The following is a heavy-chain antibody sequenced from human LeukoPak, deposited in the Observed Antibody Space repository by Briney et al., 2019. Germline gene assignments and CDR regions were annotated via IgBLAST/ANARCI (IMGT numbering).Heavy chain of an antibody. CDR1: GYTFTSYD. D-gene: IGHD3-10*01. J-gene: IGHJ4*02. V-gene: IGHV1-8*01. Sequence: GASVKVSCKASGYTFTSYDINWVRQATGQGLEWMGWMNPNSGNTGYAQKFQGRVTTTRNTSISTAYMELSSLRSEDTAVYYCARVGTMVRGVTGDWGQGTLVTVSS. CDR2: MNPNSGNT. CDR3: ARVGTMVRGVTGD.